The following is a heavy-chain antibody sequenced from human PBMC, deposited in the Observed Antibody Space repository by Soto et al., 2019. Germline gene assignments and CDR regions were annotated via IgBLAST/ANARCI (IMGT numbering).Heavy chain of an antibody. CDR1: GFTFSSYG. J-gene: IGHJ4*02. V-gene: IGHV3-33*01. D-gene: IGHD1-26*01. CDR2: IWYDGSNK. CDR3: AREDAPTDTIDY. Sequence: GGSLRLSCAASGFTFSSYGMHWVRQAPGKGLEWVAVIWYDGSNKYYADSVKGRFTISRDNSKNTLYLQMNSLRAEDTAVYYCAREDAPTDTIDYWGQGTLVTVSS.